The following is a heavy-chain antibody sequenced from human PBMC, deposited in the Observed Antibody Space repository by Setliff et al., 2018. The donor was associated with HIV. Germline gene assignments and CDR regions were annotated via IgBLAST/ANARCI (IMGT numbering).Heavy chain of an antibody. D-gene: IGHD5-18*01. CDR3: ASTGGHSYGFFDS. Sequence: SETLSLTCAVSGGSISSSNWWSWVRQPPGKGLEWIGEIYHSGSTNYNPSLKSRVTISVDTSKNQFSLKLSSVTAADTAVYYCASTGGHSYGFFDSWGQGALVTVSS. CDR2: IYHSGST. CDR1: GGSISSSNW. J-gene: IGHJ4*02. V-gene: IGHV4-4*02.